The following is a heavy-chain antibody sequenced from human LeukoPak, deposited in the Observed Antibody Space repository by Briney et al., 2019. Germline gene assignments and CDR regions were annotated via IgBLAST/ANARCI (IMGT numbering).Heavy chain of an antibody. Sequence: PGGSLRLSCAASGFTVSSNYMSWVRQAPGKGLEWVSVIYSGGSTYYADSVKGRFTISRDNSKNTLYLQMNSLRAEDTAVYYCARDVKGNYQYYMDVWGKGTTVTVSS. CDR2: IYSGGST. CDR1: GFTVSSNY. D-gene: IGHD2/OR15-2a*01. V-gene: IGHV3-53*01. CDR3: ARDVKGNYQYYMDV. J-gene: IGHJ6*03.